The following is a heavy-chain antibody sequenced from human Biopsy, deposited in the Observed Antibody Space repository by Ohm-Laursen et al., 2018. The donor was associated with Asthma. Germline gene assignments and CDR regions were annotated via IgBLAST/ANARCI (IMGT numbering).Heavy chain of an antibody. CDR3: ARGPNYHGSGRAPIGMDV. CDR2: IYYTGSA. CDR1: GGSVSIGSYY. J-gene: IGHJ6*02. Sequence: SDTLSLTCTVSGGSVSIGSYYWSWIRQPPGKGLEWIGYIYYTGSANYNPSLKSRVTISVDTSKNQFSLRLNSVTAADTAVYYCARGPNYHGSGRAPIGMDVWGQGTTVTVSS. V-gene: IGHV4-61*01. D-gene: IGHD3-10*01.